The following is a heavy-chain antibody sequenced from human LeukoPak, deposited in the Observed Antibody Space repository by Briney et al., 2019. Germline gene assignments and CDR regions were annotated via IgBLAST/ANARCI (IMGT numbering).Heavy chain of an antibody. D-gene: IGHD3-22*01. CDR3: ARSFHDSSGYYYPKVN. Sequence: ASVKVSCKASGYTFTSYAMNWVRQPPAQGLEWMGWINTNTGNPTYAQGFTGRFVFSLDTSVSTAYLQISSLKAEDTAVYYCARSFHDSSGYYYPKVNWGQGTLVTVSS. J-gene: IGHJ4*02. CDR2: INTNTGNP. V-gene: IGHV7-4-1*02. CDR1: GYTFTSYA.